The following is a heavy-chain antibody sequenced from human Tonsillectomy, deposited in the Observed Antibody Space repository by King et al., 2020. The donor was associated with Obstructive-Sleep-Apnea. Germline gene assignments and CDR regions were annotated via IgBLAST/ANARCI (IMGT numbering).Heavy chain of an antibody. CDR2: TYYRSKWHN. D-gene: IGHD2-21*02. CDR3: ARAPVMVTAFLSGLDV. CDR1: GDSVSTNSAA. V-gene: IGHV6-1*01. Sequence: QVQLQQSGPGLVKPSQTLSLTCAISGDSVSTNSAAWNWIRQSPSRGLEWLGRTYYRSKWHNDYAASVKGRITINPDTSKNQFSLQLNSVTPEDTAVYYCARAPVMVTAFLSGLDVWGQGTTVTVSS. J-gene: IGHJ6*02.